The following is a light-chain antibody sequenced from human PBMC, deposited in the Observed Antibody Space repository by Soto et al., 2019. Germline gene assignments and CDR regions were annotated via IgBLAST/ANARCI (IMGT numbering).Light chain of an antibody. CDR1: SSNIGKNS. V-gene: IGLV1-51*01. Sequence: QSVLTQPPSVSAAPGQRVSISCSGGSSNIGKNSVSWYQQLPATAPKLLIYDDHQRPSVIPDRFSASKSGTSATLDITGLQPADEADYYCATWDLTLSAGVLFGGGTQLTVL. J-gene: IGLJ2*01. CDR2: DDH. CDR3: ATWDLTLSAGVL.